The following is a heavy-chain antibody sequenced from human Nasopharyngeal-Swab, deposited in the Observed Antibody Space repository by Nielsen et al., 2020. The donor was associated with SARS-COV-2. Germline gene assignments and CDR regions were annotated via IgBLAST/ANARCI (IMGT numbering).Heavy chain of an antibody. CDR1: GFTFSSYG. Sequence: GESLKISCAASGFTFSSYGMHWVRQAPGKGLEWVAVIWYDGSNKYYADSVKGRFTISRENSKNTLYLQMNSLRAEDTAVYYCARDRGVVTATFDYWGQGTLVTVSS. CDR2: IWYDGSNK. CDR3: ARDRGVVTATFDY. J-gene: IGHJ4*02. D-gene: IGHD5-18*01. V-gene: IGHV3-33*01.